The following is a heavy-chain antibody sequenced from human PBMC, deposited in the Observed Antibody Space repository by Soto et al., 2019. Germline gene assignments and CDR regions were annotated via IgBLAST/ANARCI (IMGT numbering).Heavy chain of an antibody. V-gene: IGHV4-34*01. Sequence: SETLSLTCAVYGESFSGYYWSWIRQPPGKGLEWIGEINHSGSTNYNPSLKSRVTISVDTSKNQFSLKLSSVTAADTAVYYCARGFRGWGQGTLVTVSS. D-gene: IGHD3-10*01. CDR1: GESFSGYY. CDR3: ARGFRG. CDR2: INHSGST. J-gene: IGHJ4*02.